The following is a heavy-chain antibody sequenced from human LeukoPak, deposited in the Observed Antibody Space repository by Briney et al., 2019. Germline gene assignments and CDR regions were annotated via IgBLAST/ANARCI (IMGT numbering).Heavy chain of an antibody. V-gene: IGHV3-21*01. D-gene: IGHD6-13*01. CDR1: GFTFSSYS. CDR2: ISRNGSYI. J-gene: IGHJ4*02. Sequence: GGSLRPSCAASGFTFSSYSMNWVRQAPGKGLEWVSSISRNGSYIYDADSVKGRFTISRDNARDSLYLQMNSLRVEDTAVYYCARSAAADIFYFDYWGQGTLVTVSS. CDR3: ARSAAADIFYFDY.